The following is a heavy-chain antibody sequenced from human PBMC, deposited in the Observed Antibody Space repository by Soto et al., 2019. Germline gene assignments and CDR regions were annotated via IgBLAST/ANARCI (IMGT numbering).Heavy chain of an antibody. V-gene: IGHV3-33*01. D-gene: IGHD3-16*01. CDR2: IWYDGSNK. Sequence: QVQLVESGGGVVQPGRSLRLSCAASGFTFSSYGMHWVRQAPGKGLEWVAVIWYDGSNKYYADSVKGRFSISRDNSKNTRYLQMNSLRAEDTAVYYCARDVGGVGGSVYWGQGTLVTVSS. CDR1: GFTFSSYG. CDR3: ARDVGGVGGSVY. J-gene: IGHJ4*02.